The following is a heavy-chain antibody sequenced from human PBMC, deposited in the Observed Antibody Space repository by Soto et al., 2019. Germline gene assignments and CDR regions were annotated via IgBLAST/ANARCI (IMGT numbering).Heavy chain of an antibody. J-gene: IGHJ4*02. CDR3: ARGDAAMLSPNFDY. D-gene: IGHD2-2*01. V-gene: IGHV4-34*01. Sequence: PSETLSLTCAVHGDSFSGYFWTWIRQPPGKGLEWIAEITEGGTTNYSPSLKSRVSIAVDSSKRQFSLTLSSVTAADTAMYYCARGDAAMLSPNFDYWSQGSLVTVSS. CDR1: GDSFSGYF. CDR2: ITEGGTT.